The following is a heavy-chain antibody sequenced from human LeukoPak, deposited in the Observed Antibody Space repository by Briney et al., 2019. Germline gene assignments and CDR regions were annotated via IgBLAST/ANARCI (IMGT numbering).Heavy chain of an antibody. Sequence: ASVKVSCKASGYIFASYRISRVRQAPGQGLEWMGWISGYNGNTNYAQKFRGRVTMTRDTSATTVYMELSSLRSEDTAVYYCAREESGGYFDYWGQGTLVTVSS. J-gene: IGHJ4*02. CDR3: AREESGGYFDY. CDR1: GYIFASYR. V-gene: IGHV1-18*01. CDR2: ISGYNGNT. D-gene: IGHD2-8*02.